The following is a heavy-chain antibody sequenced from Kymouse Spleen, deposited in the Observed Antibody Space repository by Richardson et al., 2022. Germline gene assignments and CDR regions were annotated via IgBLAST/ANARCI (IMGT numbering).Heavy chain of an antibody. CDR2: IKSKTDGGTT. J-gene: IGHJ4*02. CDR1: GFTFSNAW. CDR3: TRYSSGWHFDY. Sequence: EVQLVESGGGLVKPGGSLRLSCAASGFTFSNAWMSWVRQAPGKGLEWVGRIKSKTDGGTTDYAAPVKGRFTISRDDSKNTLYLQMNSLKTEDTAVYYCTRYSSGWHFDYWGQGTLVTVSS. D-gene: IGHD6-19*01. V-gene: IGHV3-15*01.